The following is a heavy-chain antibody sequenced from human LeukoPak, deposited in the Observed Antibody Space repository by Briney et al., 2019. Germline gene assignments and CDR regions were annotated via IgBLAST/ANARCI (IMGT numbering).Heavy chain of an antibody. Sequence: GGSLRLSCSASGFTFSSFAMHWVRQAPGKGLEYVSAISSNGGSTYYADSVKGRFTISRDNSKNTLYLQMSSLRAEDTAVYYCVKGYCSSISCFGDYWGQGTLVTFSS. CDR2: ISSNGGST. J-gene: IGHJ4*02. V-gene: IGHV3-64D*06. CDR1: GFTFSSFA. D-gene: IGHD2-2*01. CDR3: VKGYCSSISCFGDY.